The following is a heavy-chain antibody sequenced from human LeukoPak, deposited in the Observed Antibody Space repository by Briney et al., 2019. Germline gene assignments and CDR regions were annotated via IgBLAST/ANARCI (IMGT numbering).Heavy chain of an antibody. Sequence: PSETLSLTCTVSGGSISSSSYYWGWIRQPPGKGLEWIGEINHSGSTNYNPSLKSRVTISVDTSKNQFSLKLSSVTAADTAVYYCARGRAWGAKTMVRVDYWGQGTLVTVSS. CDR1: GGSISSSSYY. D-gene: IGHD3-10*01. CDR3: ARGRAWGAKTMVRVDY. J-gene: IGHJ4*02. V-gene: IGHV4-39*07. CDR2: INHSGST.